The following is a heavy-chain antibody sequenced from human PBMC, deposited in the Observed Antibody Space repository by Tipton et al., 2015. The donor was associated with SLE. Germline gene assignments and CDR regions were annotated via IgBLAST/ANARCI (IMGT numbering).Heavy chain of an antibody. CDR3: AREGGAMVQGVIPFDY. J-gene: IGHJ4*02. CDR1: GGSISSGSYY. D-gene: IGHD3-10*01. CDR2: IYTSGST. Sequence: TLSLTCTVSGGSISSGSYYWSWIRQPAGKGLEWIGHIYTSGSTNYNPSLKSRVTISLDTSKNQFSLKLSSVTAADTAVYYCAREGGAMVQGVIPFDYWGQGTLVTVSS. V-gene: IGHV4-61*09.